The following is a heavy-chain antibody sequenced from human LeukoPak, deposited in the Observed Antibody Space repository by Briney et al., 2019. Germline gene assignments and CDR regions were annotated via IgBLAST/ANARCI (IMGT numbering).Heavy chain of an antibody. Sequence: QTGGSLRLSCAASGFSFSNYEMHWVRQAPGKGLEWVSYISSSGSTIYYADSVKGRFTISRDNSKNTLHLQMNSLRPEDTAVYYCVKDLNWGYFDYWGQGTLVTVSS. D-gene: IGHD3-16*01. CDR3: VKDLNWGYFDY. CDR2: ISSSGSTI. V-gene: IGHV3-48*03. CDR1: GFSFSNYE. J-gene: IGHJ4*02.